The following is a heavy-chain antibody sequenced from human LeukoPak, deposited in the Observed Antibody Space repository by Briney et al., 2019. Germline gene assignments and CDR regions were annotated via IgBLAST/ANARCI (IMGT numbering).Heavy chain of an antibody. CDR1: GFTFSSYS. V-gene: IGHV3-7*01. J-gene: IGHJ4*02. Sequence: GGSLRLSCAASGFTFSSYSMNWVRQAPGKGLEWLANIKVDGSETYYVDSLKGRFTISRDNAKNSVYLQMNSLRVEDTAVYYCARDGHWEVTRGHYFDYWGQGTLVTVSS. CDR2: IKVDGSET. CDR3: ARDGHWEVTRGHYFDY. D-gene: IGHD4-11*01.